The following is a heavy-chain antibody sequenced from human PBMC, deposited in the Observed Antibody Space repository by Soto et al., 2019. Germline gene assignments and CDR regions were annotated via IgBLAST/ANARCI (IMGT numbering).Heavy chain of an antibody. CDR1: GFTFSSYG. V-gene: IGHV3-23*01. CDR3: AKGASSNWNYLYYFDF. J-gene: IGHJ4*02. D-gene: IGHD1-7*01. Sequence: EVQLLESGGGLVQPGGSLRLSCAASGFTFSSYGMSWVRQAPGRGLEWVATISSSGGSTYYADSVKGRFTTSRDSSNNTLYLQVNSLGAEDTAVYYCAKGASSNWNYLYYFDFWGQGIPVTVSS. CDR2: ISSSGGST.